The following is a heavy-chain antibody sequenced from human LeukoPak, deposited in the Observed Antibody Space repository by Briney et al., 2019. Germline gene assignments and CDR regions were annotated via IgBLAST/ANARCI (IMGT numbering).Heavy chain of an antibody. V-gene: IGHV4-34*01. J-gene: IGHJ3*02. CDR2: MNHGGRT. Sequence: PSETLSLTCAVYGGSFSGYYWNWIRQPPGKGLEWIGEMNHGGRTNYNPSLKSRVTLSVDTSKNQFSLKLSSVTAADTAVCYCAGPRYYYDSSGYPTDDAFDIWGQGTMVTVSS. D-gene: IGHD3-22*01. CDR1: GGSFSGYY. CDR3: AGPRYYYDSSGYPTDDAFDI.